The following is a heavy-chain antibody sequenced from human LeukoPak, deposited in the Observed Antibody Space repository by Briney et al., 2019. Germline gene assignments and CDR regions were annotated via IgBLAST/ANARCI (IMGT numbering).Heavy chain of an antibody. CDR1: GFTVSSNS. J-gene: IGHJ4*02. CDR2: IYSDNT. Sequence: GGSLRLSCTVPGFTVSSNSMSWVRQAPGKGLEWVSFIYSDNTHYSDSVKGRFTISRDNSKNTLYLQMNSLRAEDTAVYYCAKGGAVYDFWSGYFGDVMGGLDYWGQGTLVTVSS. D-gene: IGHD3-3*01. CDR3: AKGGAVYDFWSGYFGDVMGGLDY. V-gene: IGHV3-53*01.